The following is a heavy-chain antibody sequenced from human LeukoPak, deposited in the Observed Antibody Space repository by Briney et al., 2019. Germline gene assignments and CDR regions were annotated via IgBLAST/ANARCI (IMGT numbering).Heavy chain of an antibody. V-gene: IGHV3-48*03. Sequence: GGSLRLSCAASGFTFSSYEMNWVRQAPGKGLEWVSYISSSGSTIYYADSVKGRFTISRDNAKNSLYLQMNSLRAEDTAVYYCAKASTGTNLYGDYGYWGQGTLVTVSS. CDR3: AKASTGTNLYGDYGY. CDR1: GFTFSSYE. CDR2: ISSSGSTI. D-gene: IGHD4-17*01. J-gene: IGHJ4*02.